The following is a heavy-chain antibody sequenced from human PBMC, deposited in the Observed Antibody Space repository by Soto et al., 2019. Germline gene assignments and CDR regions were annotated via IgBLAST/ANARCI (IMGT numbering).Heavy chain of an antibody. CDR3: AKILYDSYTSPLDY. CDR2: IAYDGRKA. CDR1: GFIFSSFG. Sequence: QVPLVESGGGVVQPGTSLTLSCAPSGFIFSSFGMHWVRQAPGKGPEWVAIIAYDGRKAYYADSVKGRFTISRDNSRNTLYLQMNSLRAEDTAVYHCAKILYDSYTSPLDYWGQGTLVTVSS. V-gene: IGHV3-30*18. D-gene: IGHD3-22*01. J-gene: IGHJ4*02.